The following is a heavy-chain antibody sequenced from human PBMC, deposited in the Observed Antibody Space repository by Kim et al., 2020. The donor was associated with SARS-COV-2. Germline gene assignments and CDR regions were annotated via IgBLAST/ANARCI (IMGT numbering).Heavy chain of an antibody. J-gene: IGHJ3*02. Sequence: YNPSLKSRVTISVDTSKNQFSLKLSSVTAADTAVYYCARGVITMMDAFDIWGQGTMVTVSS. D-gene: IGHD3-22*01. V-gene: IGHV4-34*01. CDR3: ARGVITMMDAFDI.